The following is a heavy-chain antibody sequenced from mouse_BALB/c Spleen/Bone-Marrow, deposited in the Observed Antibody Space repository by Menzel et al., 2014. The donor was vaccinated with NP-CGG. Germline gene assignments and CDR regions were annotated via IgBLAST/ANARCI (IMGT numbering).Heavy chain of an antibody. V-gene: IGHV7-3*02. CDR1: GFTFTDYY. J-gene: IGHJ2*01. Sequence: DVKLVESGGGLVQPGGSLRLSCATSGFTFTDYYMSWVRQPPGKALEWLGFIRNKANGYTTEYSASVKGRFTISRDNSQSILYLQMNTLRAEDSATYYCARDGTYFDYWGQGTTLTVSS. D-gene: IGHD3-3*01. CDR3: ARDGTYFDY. CDR2: IRNKANGYTT.